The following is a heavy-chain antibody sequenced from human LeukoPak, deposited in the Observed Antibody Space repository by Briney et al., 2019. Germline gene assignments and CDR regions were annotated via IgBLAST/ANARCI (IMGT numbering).Heavy chain of an antibody. CDR2: VDPDNSEA. CDR3: ATLRPVDTALVEWG. V-gene: IGHV1-69-2*01. D-gene: IGHD5-18*01. Sequence: ASVKVSCKVSGYTFTDYYMHWLQQAPGKGPEWMGLVDPDNSEAKYSEKFQGRLTLTADTSRDTAYMELSGLRSEDTAIYYCATLRPVDTALVEWGWGQGTPVTVSS. J-gene: IGHJ4*02. CDR1: GYTFTDYY.